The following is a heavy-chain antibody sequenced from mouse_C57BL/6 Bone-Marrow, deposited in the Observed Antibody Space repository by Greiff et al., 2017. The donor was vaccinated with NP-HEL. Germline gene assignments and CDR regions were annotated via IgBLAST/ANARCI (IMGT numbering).Heavy chain of an antibody. CDR3: TRVGIIFTTVVPFAY. Sequence: EVHLVESGEGLVKPGGSLKLSCAASGFTFSSYAMSWVRQTPEKRLEWVAYISSGGDYIYYADTVKGRFTISRDNARNTLYLQMSSLKSEDTAMYYCTRVGIIFTTVVPFAYWGQGTLVTVSA. D-gene: IGHD1-1*01. J-gene: IGHJ3*01. CDR2: ISSGGDYI. V-gene: IGHV5-9-1*02. CDR1: GFTFSSYA.